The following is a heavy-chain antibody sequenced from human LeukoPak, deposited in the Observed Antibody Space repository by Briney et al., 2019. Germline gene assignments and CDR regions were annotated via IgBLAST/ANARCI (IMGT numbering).Heavy chain of an antibody. V-gene: IGHV4-39*07. Sequence: PSETLSLTCTVSGGSISSGSYYWSWIRQPPGKGLEWIGSIYYSGSTYYNPSLKSRVTISVDTSKNQFSLKLSSVTAADTAVYYCARDYRGYSGYDHPSDLRWGQGTLVTVSS. CDR3: ARDYRGYSGYDHPSDLR. CDR1: GGSISSGSYY. D-gene: IGHD5-12*01. CDR2: IYYSGST. J-gene: IGHJ4*02.